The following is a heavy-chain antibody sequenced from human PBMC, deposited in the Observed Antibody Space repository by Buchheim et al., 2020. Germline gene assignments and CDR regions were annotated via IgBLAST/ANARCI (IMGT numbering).Heavy chain of an antibody. J-gene: IGHJ4*02. Sequence: QVQLVESGGGVVQPGRSLRLSCAASGFTFSSYGMHWVRQAPGKGLEWVAVISYDGSNKYYADSVKGRFTISRDNSKNTLYLQMNSLRAEDTAVYYCAKFCSSSCSSSGSRTDFDYWGQGTL. CDR3: AKFCSSSCSSSGSRTDFDY. CDR1: GFTFSSYG. CDR2: ISYDGSNK. V-gene: IGHV3-30*18. D-gene: IGHD6-13*01.